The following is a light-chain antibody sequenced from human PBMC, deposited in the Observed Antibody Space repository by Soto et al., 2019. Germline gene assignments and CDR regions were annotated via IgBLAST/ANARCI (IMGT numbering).Light chain of an antibody. J-gene: IGKJ4*01. CDR1: QSVSSN. V-gene: IGKV3-20*01. CDR3: QQYATSPLT. CDR2: DSS. Sequence: EMVMTQSPATLSVSPGERATLSCRASQSVSSNLAWYQQKPGQPPRLLIYDSSTRATGIPDRFSGSGSGTDFTLTISRLEPEDFALYYCQQYATSPLTFGGGTKVDIK.